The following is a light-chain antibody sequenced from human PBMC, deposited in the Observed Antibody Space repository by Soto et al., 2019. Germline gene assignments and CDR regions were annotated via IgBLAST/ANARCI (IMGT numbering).Light chain of an antibody. J-gene: IGLJ1*01. V-gene: IGLV1-40*01. CDR2: GNS. Sequence: QSALTQPPSVSGSPGQSVTISCTGSSSNIGAGYDVPWYQQHPGTAPKLIIYGNSNRPSGVSDRFSGSKSGNSASLAITGLQAEDEADYYCRSYASSRSVYVFGTGTKLTVL. CDR3: RSYASSRSVYV. CDR1: SSNIGAGYD.